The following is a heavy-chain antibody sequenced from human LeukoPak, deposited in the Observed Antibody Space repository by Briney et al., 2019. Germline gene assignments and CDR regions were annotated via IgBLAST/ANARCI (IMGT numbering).Heavy chain of an antibody. CDR3: ARVQWELRGVGSYFEY. V-gene: IGHV3-7*01. D-gene: IGHD1-26*01. Sequence: GGSLRLSCVFSGFTLSSYWMSWVRQAPGKGLEWVANIKQDGSEKYYVDSVKGRFTMSRDNAKNSLYLQMNSLRAEDTAVYYCARVQWELRGVGSYFEYWGQGALVTVSS. J-gene: IGHJ4*02. CDR2: IKQDGSEK. CDR1: GFTLSSYW.